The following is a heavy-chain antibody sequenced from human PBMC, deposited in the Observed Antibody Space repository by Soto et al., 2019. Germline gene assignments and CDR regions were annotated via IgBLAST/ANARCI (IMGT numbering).Heavy chain of an antibody. D-gene: IGHD1-26*01. V-gene: IGHV1-2*02. Sequence: ASVKVSCKASGYTFTVYYMHWVRQAPGQGLEWMGWINPKSGGTMYPQKFQGRVTMTWDTSISTAYMALTRLRSDDTAVYYCARDLAKGGGSVEFDYWRQRTLVTVSS. CDR1: GYTFTVYY. CDR3: ARDLAKGGGSVEFDY. J-gene: IGHJ4*02. CDR2: INPKSGGT.